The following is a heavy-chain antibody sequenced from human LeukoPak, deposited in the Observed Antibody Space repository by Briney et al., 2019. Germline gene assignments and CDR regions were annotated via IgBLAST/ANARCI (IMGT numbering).Heavy chain of an antibody. D-gene: IGHD6-6*01. CDR1: GVSFRGYY. CDR2: LNHIVST. Sequence: SETLSLTCAVYGVSFRGYYCSCILHPPATLRQWMGELNHIVSTNYHPSLKSRVTISVDTSKNQFSLKLSSVTAADTAVYYCARGPVQGEGIAARPSPDYYYYYGMDVWGQGTTVTVSS. J-gene: IGHJ6*02. CDR3: ARGPVQGEGIAARPSPDYYYYYGMDV. V-gene: IGHV4-34*01.